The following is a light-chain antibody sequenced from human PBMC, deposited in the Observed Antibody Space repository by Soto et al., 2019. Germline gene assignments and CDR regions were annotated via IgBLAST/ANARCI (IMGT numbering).Light chain of an antibody. V-gene: IGKV1-5*03. Sequence: RNKVTITCRASQSINSWLAWYQQKPGRAPKLLIYKASSLESGVPSRFSGSGSGTEFTLTISSLQPDDFATYYCQQYNGYSQTFGQGTQVDIK. CDR3: QQYNGYSQT. CDR1: QSINSW. CDR2: KAS. J-gene: IGKJ1*01.